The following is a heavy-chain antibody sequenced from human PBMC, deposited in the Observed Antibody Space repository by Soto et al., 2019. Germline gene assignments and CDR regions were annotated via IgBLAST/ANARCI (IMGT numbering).Heavy chain of an antibody. J-gene: IGHJ6*03. CDR1: GFTFSSYG. D-gene: IGHD3-3*01. CDR3: ASDRPARYDFWSGYYISYYYYYMDV. V-gene: IGHV3-33*01. CDR2: IWYDGSNK. Sequence: QVQLVESGGGVVQPGRSLRLSCAASGFTFSSYGMHWVRQAPGKGLEWVAVIWYDGSNKYYADSVKGRFTISRDNSKNTLYLQMNSLRAEDTAVYYCASDRPARYDFWSGYYISYYYYYMDVWGKGTTVTVSS.